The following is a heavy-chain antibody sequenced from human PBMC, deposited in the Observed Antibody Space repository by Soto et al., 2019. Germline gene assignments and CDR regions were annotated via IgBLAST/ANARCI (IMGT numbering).Heavy chain of an antibody. J-gene: IGHJ3*02. CDR3: AREGRERQAFDI. Sequence: QVQLVESGGGVVQPGRSLRLSCTTSGFIFSVYGLHWVRQAPGKGLEWVAFTSYDGTNKYYADSVKGRFTISRDNSKNTLYLQMTSLRDEDTSVFYCAREGRERQAFDIWGQGTMVTVSS. CDR2: TSYDGTNK. V-gene: IGHV3-30*19. CDR1: GFIFSVYG.